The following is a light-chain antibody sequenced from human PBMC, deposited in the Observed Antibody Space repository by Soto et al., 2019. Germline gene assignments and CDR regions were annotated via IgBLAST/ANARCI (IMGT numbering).Light chain of an antibody. CDR2: GAS. J-gene: IGKJ4*01. CDR3: QQYGSSPLT. Sequence: EIVLTQSPGTLSLSPGERATLSCRASQSVSNNYLAWYQQKPGQAPRLLIYGASNRATGIPDRFSGSGSGADFALIISRLEPEDFAVYYCQQYGSSPLTFGGGTKVDIK. CDR1: QSVSNNY. V-gene: IGKV3-20*01.